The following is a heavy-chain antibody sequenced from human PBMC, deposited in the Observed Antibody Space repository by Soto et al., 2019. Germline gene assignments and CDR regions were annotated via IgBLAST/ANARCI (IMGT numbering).Heavy chain of an antibody. CDR3: ARDYSRYYGMDV. CDR1: GFTFSNYG. V-gene: IGHV3-33*01. D-gene: IGHD2-15*01. J-gene: IGHJ6*02. Sequence: QVQLVESGGGVVQPGGSLRLSCAASGFTFSNYGMHWVRQAPGKGLESVAVIWYDGSNKYYADSVKGRFTISRDNSKNTMSLQVTSLRAEDTAVYYCARDYSRYYGMDVWGQGTTVTVSS. CDR2: IWYDGSNK.